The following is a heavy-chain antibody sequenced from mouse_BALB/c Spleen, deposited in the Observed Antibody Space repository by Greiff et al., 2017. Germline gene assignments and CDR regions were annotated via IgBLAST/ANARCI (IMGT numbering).Heavy chain of an antibody. CDR1: GFNIKDTY. V-gene: IGHV14-3*02. J-gene: IGHJ2*01. CDR3: ARSRGGYGIYYFDY. D-gene: IGHD2-10*02. CDR2: IDPANGNT. Sequence: EVQRVESGAELVKPGASVKLSCTASGFNIKDTYMHWVKQRPEQGLEWIGRIDPANGNTKYDPKFQGKATITADTSSNTAYLQLSSLTSEDTAVYYCARSRGGYGIYYFDYWGQGTTLTVSS.